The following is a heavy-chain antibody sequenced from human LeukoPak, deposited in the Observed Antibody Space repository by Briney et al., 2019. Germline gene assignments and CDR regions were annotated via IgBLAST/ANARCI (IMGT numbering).Heavy chain of an antibody. J-gene: IGHJ4*02. V-gene: IGHV5-51*01. CDR2: IYPGDSDT. CDR3: ARHEGSYGSGSYYADS. D-gene: IGHD3-10*01. CDR1: GYIFTRYW. Sequence: GESLKISCKASGYIFTRYWIAWVRQMPGKGLELMGIIYPGDSDTRYSPSFQGQVTISVDKSISTAYLQWTSLKASDTAMYYCARHEGSYGSGSYYADSWGQGTLVTVSS.